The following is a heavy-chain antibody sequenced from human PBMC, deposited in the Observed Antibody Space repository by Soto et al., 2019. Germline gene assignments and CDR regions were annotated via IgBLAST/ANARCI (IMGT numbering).Heavy chain of an antibody. Sequence: ASVKVSCKASGYTFTSYAMHWVRQAPGQRLEWMGWINAGNGNTKYSQKFQGRVTITRDTSASTAYMELSSPRSEDTAVYYCARDHGVPAAVTANWFAPWGQGTLVTVSS. CDR2: INAGNGNT. V-gene: IGHV1-3*01. J-gene: IGHJ5*02. CDR3: ARDHGVPAAVTANWFAP. D-gene: IGHD2-2*01. CDR1: GYTFTSYA.